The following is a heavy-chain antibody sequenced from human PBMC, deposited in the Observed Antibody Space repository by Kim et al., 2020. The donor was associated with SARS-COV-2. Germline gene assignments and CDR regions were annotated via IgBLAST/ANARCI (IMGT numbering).Heavy chain of an antibody. CDR2: ISSSSSYI. CDR1: GFTFSSYS. Sequence: GGSLRLSCAASGFTFSSYSMNWVRQAPGKGLEWVSSISSSSSYIYYADSVKGRFTISRDNAKNSLYLQMNSLRAEDTAVYYCAREEAYYYGSGHYYFDYWGQGTLVTVSS. D-gene: IGHD3-10*01. V-gene: IGHV3-21*01. CDR3: AREEAYYYGSGHYYFDY. J-gene: IGHJ4*02.